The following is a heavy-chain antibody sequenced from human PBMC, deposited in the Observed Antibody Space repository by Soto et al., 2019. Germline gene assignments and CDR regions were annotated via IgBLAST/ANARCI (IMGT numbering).Heavy chain of an antibody. CDR3: ARDPGFGFGYSYAFAMDV. CDR1: GYPFSNYG. J-gene: IGHJ6*02. CDR2: ISGYNGNT. D-gene: IGHD5-18*01. V-gene: IGHV1-18*01. Sequence: QVQLVQSGAEVKKPGASVKVSCKASGYPFSNYGISWVRQGPGQGLEWMGWISGYNGNTHYEEKVQDRIKMTTDTSTSTTYLELRSLRSDDTAVYFCARDPGFGFGYSYAFAMDVWGQGTTVTVSS.